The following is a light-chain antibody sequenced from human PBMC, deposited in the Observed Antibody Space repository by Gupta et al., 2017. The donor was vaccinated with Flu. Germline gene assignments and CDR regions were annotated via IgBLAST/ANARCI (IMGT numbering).Light chain of an antibody. CDR3: QSYDSSLSGYV. CDR2: GRD. J-gene: IGLJ1*01. V-gene: IGLV1-40*01. CDR1: SSNIGARYD. Sequence: QSVLTQPPSVSGAPGQRVPIACTGTSSNIGARYDVHWYQHLPGTAPKLLISGRDNRPSGVPDRFSGSKSATSASLVITGLRADDEAEYYCQSYDSSLSGYVFGAGTRVIVL.